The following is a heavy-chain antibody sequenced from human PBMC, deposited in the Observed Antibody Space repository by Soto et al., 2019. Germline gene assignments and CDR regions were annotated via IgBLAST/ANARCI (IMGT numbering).Heavy chain of an antibody. V-gene: IGHV4-59*13. CDR3: AREEYNGRASGAFDI. CDR1: GGSINSYY. J-gene: IGHJ3*02. CDR2: IYYSGGT. Sequence: SETLSLTCSVSGGSINSYYWSGIRQPPGKGLEWIGYIYYSGGTNYNPSLKSRVTISVDTSKKQFSLKLSSVTAADTAVYYCAREEYNGRASGAFDIWGQGILLTLSS. D-gene: IGHD1-26*01.